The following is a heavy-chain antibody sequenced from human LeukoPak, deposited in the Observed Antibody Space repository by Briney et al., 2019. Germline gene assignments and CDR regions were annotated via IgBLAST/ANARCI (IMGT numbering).Heavy chain of an antibody. V-gene: IGHV3-30*04. Sequence: GGSLRLSCVASGFTFRSYPMHWVRQAPGKALEWVAVISDDGTNEYDAEFVKGRFSISRDNSKDTVFLHLNNLRSEDTAVYYCARAIAVAGYYFDYWGQGTLVTVSS. CDR1: GFTFRSYP. CDR3: ARAIAVAGYYFDY. D-gene: IGHD6-19*01. J-gene: IGHJ4*02. CDR2: ISDDGTNE.